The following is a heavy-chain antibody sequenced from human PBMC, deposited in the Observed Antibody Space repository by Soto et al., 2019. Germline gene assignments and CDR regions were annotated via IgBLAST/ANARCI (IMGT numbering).Heavy chain of an antibody. D-gene: IGHD6-19*01. J-gene: IGHJ4*02. Sequence: PGGSLRLSCGASGFTFRTYAIHWVRQAPGKGLDRVAVISNDGGKKYFVDSVKGRFTISRDNSNNTVYLQMNSLRAEDTALYYRARSIAVPGLDSWGPGTLVTVSS. V-gene: IGHV3-30-3*01. CDR3: ARSIAVPGLDS. CDR1: GFTFRTYA. CDR2: ISNDGGKK.